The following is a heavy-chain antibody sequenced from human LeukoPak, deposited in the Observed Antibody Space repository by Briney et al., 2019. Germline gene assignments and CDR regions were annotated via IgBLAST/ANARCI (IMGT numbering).Heavy chain of an antibody. CDR2: INHSGST. V-gene: IGHV4-39*07. Sequence: SETLSLTCSVSGGSISSSSYYWGWIRQPPGKGLEWIGEINHSGSTNYNPSLKSRVTISVDTSKNQFSLKLSSVTAADTAVYYCARRERSGWYVNFDYWGQGTLVTVSS. J-gene: IGHJ4*02. D-gene: IGHD6-19*01. CDR1: GGSISSSSYY. CDR3: ARRERSGWYVNFDY.